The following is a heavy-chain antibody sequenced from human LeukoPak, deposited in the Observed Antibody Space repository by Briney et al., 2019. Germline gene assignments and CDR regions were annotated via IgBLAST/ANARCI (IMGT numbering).Heavy chain of an antibody. D-gene: IGHD6-19*01. J-gene: IGHJ4*02. Sequence: PSETLSLTCAVSGGSISSTSYYWGWIRQPPAKGLEWIGSMYSSGSTYYNPSLKSRVTISVDTSKNQFSLKLSSVTAADTAVYYCARDVTRIAVAGGFDYWGQGTLVTVSS. V-gene: IGHV4-39*07. CDR1: GGSISSTSYY. CDR3: ARDVTRIAVAGGFDY. CDR2: MYSSGST.